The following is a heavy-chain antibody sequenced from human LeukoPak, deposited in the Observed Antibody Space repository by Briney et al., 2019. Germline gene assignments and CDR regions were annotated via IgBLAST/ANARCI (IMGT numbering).Heavy chain of an antibody. CDR2: FDPEDGET. V-gene: IGHV1-24*01. CDR3: ATLMTSGY. Sequence: ASVKVSCKASGYTFTSYGIGWVRQAPGQGLEWMGGFDPEDGETIYAQKFQGRVTMTEDTSTDTAYMELSSLKSEDTAVYYCATLMTSGYWGQGTLVTVSS. CDR1: GYTFTSYG. J-gene: IGHJ4*02.